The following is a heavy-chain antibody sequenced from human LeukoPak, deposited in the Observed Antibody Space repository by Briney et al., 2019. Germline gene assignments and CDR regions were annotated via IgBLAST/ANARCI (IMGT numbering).Heavy chain of an antibody. V-gene: IGHV3-30-3*01. CDR2: ISYDGSNK. CDR1: GFTFSSYA. J-gene: IGHJ4*02. CDR3: ARERSGSYYSFDY. D-gene: IGHD1-26*01. Sequence: PGGSLRLSCAASGFTFSSYAMHWVRQAPGKGLEWVAVISYDGSNKYYADSVKGRFTISRDNSKNTLYLQMNSLRAEDTAVYYCARERSGSYYSFDYWGQGTLVTVSP.